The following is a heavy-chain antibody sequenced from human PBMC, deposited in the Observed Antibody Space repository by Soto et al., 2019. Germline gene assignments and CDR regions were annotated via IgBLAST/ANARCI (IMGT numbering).Heavy chain of an antibody. CDR1: GFTFSNYW. J-gene: IGHJ5*02. V-gene: IGHV3-74*01. Sequence: EVQLVESGGGLVQPGGSLRLSCAVSGFTFSNYWMHWVRQAPGKGLVWVSRINTDGSSTSYADFVKGRFTMSRDNARKTLFVQMNSLTAEDTAVYYCARFRVDGDYVPWGHGTLVTVSA. CDR3: ARFRVDGDYVP. CDR2: INTDGSST. D-gene: IGHD4-17*01.